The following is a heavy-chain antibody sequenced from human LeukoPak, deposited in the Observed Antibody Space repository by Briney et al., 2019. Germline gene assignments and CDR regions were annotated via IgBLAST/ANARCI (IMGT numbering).Heavy chain of an antibody. D-gene: IGHD5-12*01. CDR1: GGSISSSSYY. J-gene: IGHJ3*02. CDR2: IYYSGST. CDR3: ASEYSGYDDI. Sequence: KASETLSLTCTVSGGSISSSSYYWGWIRQPPGKGLEWIGSIYYSGSTYYNPSLKSRVTISVDTSKNQFSLKLSSVTAADTAVYYCASEYSGYDDIWGQGTMVTVSS. V-gene: IGHV4-39*07.